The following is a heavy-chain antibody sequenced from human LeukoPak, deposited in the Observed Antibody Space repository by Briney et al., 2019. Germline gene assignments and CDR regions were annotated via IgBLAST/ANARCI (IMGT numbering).Heavy chain of an antibody. Sequence: GSLRLSCAASEFTFSSYGMHWVRQAPGKGLEWVAVISYDGSNQYYADTVKGRFTISRDISKNTLYLQMNGLRAEDTAVYYCAKDRLGALYYYDSSGYYRFDYWGQGTLVTVSS. CDR2: ISYDGSNQ. J-gene: IGHJ4*01. CDR1: EFTFSSYG. D-gene: IGHD3-22*01. CDR3: AKDRLGALYYYDSSGYYRFDY. V-gene: IGHV3-30*18.